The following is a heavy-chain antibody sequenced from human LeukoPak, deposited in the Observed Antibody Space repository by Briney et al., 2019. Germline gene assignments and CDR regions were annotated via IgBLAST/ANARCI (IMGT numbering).Heavy chain of an antibody. CDR1: GGTFSSNV. CDR3: ARAGGSSWFVSLYY. J-gene: IGHJ4*02. D-gene: IGHD6-13*01. Sequence: SVKVSCKASGGTFSSNVISWVRQAPGQGLEWMGRIIPIIGTPDYAQKFQGRVTITADKSTNTAYMELTSLKSDDAAVYYCARAGGSSWFVSLYYWGQGTLVTVSS. CDR2: IIPIIGTP. V-gene: IGHV1-69*04.